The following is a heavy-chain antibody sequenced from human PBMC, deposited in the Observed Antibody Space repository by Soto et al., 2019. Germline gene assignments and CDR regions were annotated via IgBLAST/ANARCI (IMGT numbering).Heavy chain of an antibody. CDR2: ISAHNGNT. J-gene: IGHJ4*02. CDR1: GYDFTTYG. Sequence: QVHLVQSGAEVKHPGASVKVSCKGSGYDFTTYGITWVRQAPGQGLEWMAWISAHNGNTNYAPNLQGRVTVTRDTSTSTAYIELRSLRSDDTAMYYCARGRYGDYWGQGALVTVSS. CDR3: ARGRYGDY. D-gene: IGHD1-1*01. V-gene: IGHV1-18*01.